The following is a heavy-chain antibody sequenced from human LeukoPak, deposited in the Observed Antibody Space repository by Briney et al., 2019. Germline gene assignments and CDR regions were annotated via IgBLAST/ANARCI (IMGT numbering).Heavy chain of an antibody. CDR1: GYTFTSYY. CDR2: INPNSGGT. Sequence: ASVTVSCKASGYTFTSYYMHWVRQAPGQGLEWMGWINPNSGGTNYAQKFQGRVTMTRDTSISTAYMELSRLRSDDTAVYYCASGSRDGYNPGDYWGQGTLVTVSS. J-gene: IGHJ4*02. V-gene: IGHV1-2*02. D-gene: IGHD5-24*01. CDR3: ASGSRDGYNPGDY.